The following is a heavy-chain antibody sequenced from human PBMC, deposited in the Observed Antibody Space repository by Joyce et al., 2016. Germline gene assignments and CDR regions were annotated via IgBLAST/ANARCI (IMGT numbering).Heavy chain of an antibody. CDR1: GFIFSSYW. CDR3: TRGVAGG. CDR2: INQDGDQK. Sequence: EVQLVASGGRLVHPGESLTLACEGSGFIFSSYWMSLVRQATGKGLEWVANINQDGDQKFYLDSVKGRFAVSRDNSKKSLYLQMNNLRGDDTAVYYCTRGVAGGRGQGTLVTVSS. D-gene: IGHD2-21*01. V-gene: IGHV3-7*03. J-gene: IGHJ4*02.